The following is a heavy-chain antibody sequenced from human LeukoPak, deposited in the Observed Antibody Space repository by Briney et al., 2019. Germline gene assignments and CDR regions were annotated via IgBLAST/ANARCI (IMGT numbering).Heavy chain of an antibody. CDR2: IYHSGST. Sequence: SETLSLTCTVSGYSISSGYYWGWIRQPPGKGLEWIGSIYHSGSTYYNPSLKSRVTISVDTSKNQFSLKLSSVTAADAAVYYCARENAYSGYDFGTALYYFDYWGQGTLVTVSS. J-gene: IGHJ4*02. V-gene: IGHV4-38-2*02. CDR1: GYSISSGYY. D-gene: IGHD5-12*01. CDR3: ARENAYSGYDFGTALYYFDY.